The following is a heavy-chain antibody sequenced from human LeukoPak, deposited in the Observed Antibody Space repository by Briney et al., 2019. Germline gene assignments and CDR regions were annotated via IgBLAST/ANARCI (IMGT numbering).Heavy chain of an antibody. J-gene: IGHJ3*02. Sequence: GGSLRLSCAASGFTFSNYWMNWVRQAPGKGLEWVANIKGDGSEKYYVDSVKGRFTISRDNAKNSLYLQMNSLRAEDTAVYYCARGEDYYDSSGLPHDAFDIWGQGTMVTVSS. CDR3: ARGEDYYDSSGLPHDAFDI. CDR2: IKGDGSEK. CDR1: GFTFSNYW. V-gene: IGHV3-7*01. D-gene: IGHD3-22*01.